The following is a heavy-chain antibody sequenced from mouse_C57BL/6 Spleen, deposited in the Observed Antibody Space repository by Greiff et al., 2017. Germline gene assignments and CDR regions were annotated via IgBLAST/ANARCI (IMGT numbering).Heavy chain of an antibody. Sequence: EVQVVESGGGLVKPGGSLKLSCAASGFTFSDYGMHWVRQAPEKGLEWVAYISSGSSTIYYADTGTGRFPISRDNAKNTLFQQMTSLRSEDTSMYDGARKSEVLRYYAMDYWGQGTAGTVSS. D-gene: IGHD2-12*01. CDR3: ARKSEVLRYYAMDY. J-gene: IGHJ4*01. CDR1: GFTFSDYG. V-gene: IGHV5-17*01. CDR2: ISSGSSTI.